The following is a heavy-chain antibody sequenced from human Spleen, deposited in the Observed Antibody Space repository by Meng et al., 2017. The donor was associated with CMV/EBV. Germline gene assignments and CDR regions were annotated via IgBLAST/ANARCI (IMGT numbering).Heavy chain of an antibody. CDR3: ARASGYYDSSGSASVNWFDP. CDR1: FTGYY. Sequence: FTGYYHHWVRQAPGQGLEWMGWINPNSGGTNYAQKFQGRVIMTRDTSITTAYMELNRLTSDDTAVYYCARASGYYDSSGSASVNWFDPWGQGTLVTVSS. CDR2: INPNSGGT. D-gene: IGHD3-22*01. V-gene: IGHV1-2*02. J-gene: IGHJ5*02.